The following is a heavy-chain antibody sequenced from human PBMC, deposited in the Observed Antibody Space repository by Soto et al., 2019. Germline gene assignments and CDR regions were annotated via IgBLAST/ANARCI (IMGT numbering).Heavy chain of an antibody. J-gene: IGHJ5*02. Sequence: IRQNTGKGLEWIGYIYYSGSTYYNPSLKSRVTISFDASKNQISLQVRSATAADAAVYYCARDLKEYCSDGKCNWFDPWGQGTLVTVSS. CDR3: ARDLKEYCSDGKCNWFDP. V-gene: IGHV4-31*02. CDR2: IYYSGST. D-gene: IGHD2-15*01.